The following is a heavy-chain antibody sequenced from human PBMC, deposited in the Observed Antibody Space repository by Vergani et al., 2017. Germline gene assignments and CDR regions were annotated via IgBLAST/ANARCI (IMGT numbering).Heavy chain of an antibody. J-gene: IGHJ4*02. CDR3: ARRGSGNTYYFDY. Sequence: EVQLVESGGGAVRPGGSLRLSCAASGFTFGDYDMNWVRQAPGKGLEWVSRVKWNGDSSVYADSVKGRFTISRDNAKNSLYLQMTSLRAEDTAFYYCARRGSGNTYYFDYWGQGALVTVSS. D-gene: IGHD3-10*01. CDR1: GFTFGDYD. V-gene: IGHV3-20*04. CDR2: VKWNGDSS.